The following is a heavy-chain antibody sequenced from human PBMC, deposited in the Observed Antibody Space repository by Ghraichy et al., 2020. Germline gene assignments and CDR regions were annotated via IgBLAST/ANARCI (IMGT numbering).Heavy chain of an antibody. Sequence: SVKVSCKASGGTFSSYAISWVRQAPGQGLEWMGGIIPIFGTANYAQKFQGRVTITADESTSTAYMELSSLRSEDTAVYYCARVDGLLRKDAFDIWGQGTMVTVSS. J-gene: IGHJ3*02. CDR1: GGTFSSYA. CDR3: ARVDGLLRKDAFDI. D-gene: IGHD1-26*01. CDR2: IIPIFGTA. V-gene: IGHV1-69*13.